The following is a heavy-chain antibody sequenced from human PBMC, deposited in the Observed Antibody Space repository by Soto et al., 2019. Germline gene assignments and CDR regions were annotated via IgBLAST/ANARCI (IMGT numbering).Heavy chain of an antibody. V-gene: IGHV4-59*01. J-gene: IGHJ6*03. CDR3: ASGPDYYGSGSYYWYYYYYMDV. CDR2: IYYSGST. D-gene: IGHD3-10*01. Sequence: PSETLSLTCTVSGGCISSYYWSWIRQPPGKGLEWIGYIYYSGSTNYNPSLKSRVTISVDTSKNQFSLKLSSVTAADTAVYYCASGPDYYGSGSYYWYYYYYMDVWGKGTTVTVSS. CDR1: GGCISSYY.